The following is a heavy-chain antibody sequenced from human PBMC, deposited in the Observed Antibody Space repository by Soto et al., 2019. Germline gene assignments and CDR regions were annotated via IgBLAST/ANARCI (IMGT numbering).Heavy chain of an antibody. Sequence: EVQLVESGGGLVQPGGSLRLSCEASGFTFSNYEMNWVRQAPGKGLEWVAYISSSGATIYYADSVRGRFTISRDNAKNSLYLQMNSLRAEDTAVYYCATLVGPLRDYWGQGTLVTVSS. V-gene: IGHV3-48*03. CDR1: GFTFSNYE. CDR3: ATLVGPLRDY. CDR2: ISSSGATI. J-gene: IGHJ4*02. D-gene: IGHD1-26*01.